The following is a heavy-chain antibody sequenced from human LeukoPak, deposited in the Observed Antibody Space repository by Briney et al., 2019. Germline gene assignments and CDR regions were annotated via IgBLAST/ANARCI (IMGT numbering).Heavy chain of an antibody. D-gene: IGHD3-3*01. CDR3: ARDQYDTWSRRGNFDS. CDR1: GFTFGKYW. CDR2: IKLDGSEK. V-gene: IGHV3-7*03. Sequence: GGPLRLSCVASGFTFGKYWMSWVRQAPGKGLEWVANIKLDGSEKNYVDSVKGRFTISRDNTKNSLYLQMNSLRAEDTAVFYCARDQYDTWSRRGNFDSWGQGTLVIVSS. J-gene: IGHJ4*02.